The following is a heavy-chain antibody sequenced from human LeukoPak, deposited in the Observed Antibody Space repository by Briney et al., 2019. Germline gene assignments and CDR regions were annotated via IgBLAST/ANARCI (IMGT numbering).Heavy chain of an antibody. D-gene: IGHD3-16*01. CDR1: GASITGHY. J-gene: IGHJ4*02. CDR3: ARHLGGGIYFDY. Sequence: SETLSLTCTVSGASITGHYWSWIRQPPGKGLEGLGFIYYSGTTNYNPSLKSRVTISVDTSKNQFSLTLSSVTAADTAVYYCARHLGGGIYFDYWGQGTLVTVSS. V-gene: IGHV4-59*08. CDR2: IYYSGTT.